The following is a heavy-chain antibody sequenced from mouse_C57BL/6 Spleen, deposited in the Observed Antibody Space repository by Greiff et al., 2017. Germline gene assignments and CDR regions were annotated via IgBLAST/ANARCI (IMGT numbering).Heavy chain of an antibody. CDR2: LNPNYGST. V-gene: IGHV1-39*01. Sequence: VQLQQSGPELVKPGASVKISCKASGYTFTDYNMNWVKQSHGKSLEWIGVLNPNYGSTNYNEKFKGKATLTVDQSSSTAYMQLSSLTSEDSAFYYGTRAYVQYYFDYWGKGTTVTVSS. D-gene: IGHD6-5*01. CDR3: TRAYVQYYFDY. J-gene: IGHJ2*01. CDR1: GYTFTDYN.